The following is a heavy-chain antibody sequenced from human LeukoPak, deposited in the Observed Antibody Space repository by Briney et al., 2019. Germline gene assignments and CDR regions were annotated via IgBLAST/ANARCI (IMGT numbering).Heavy chain of an antibody. D-gene: IGHD3-22*01. CDR1: GYSISSGYY. V-gene: IGHV4-38-2*01. CDR2: INHSGET. J-gene: IGHJ4*02. Sequence: SETLSLTCAVSGYSISSGYYWSWIRQSPGKGLEWIATINHSGETYYNPSLKSRATISVDTSKNQFSLKLSSVTAAGTAVYYCARYTADKSGYSFDFWGQGTLVTVSS. CDR3: ARYTADKSGYSFDF.